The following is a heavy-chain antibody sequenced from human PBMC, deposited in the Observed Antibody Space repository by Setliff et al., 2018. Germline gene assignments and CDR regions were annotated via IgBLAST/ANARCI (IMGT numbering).Heavy chain of an antibody. D-gene: IGHD3-22*01. CDR1: GGSFSGYY. CDR2: INHSGGT. Sequence: LSLTCAVYGGSFSGYYWSWIRQPPGKGLEWIGEINHSGGTNYNPSLKSRVTISVDTSKNQFSLKLSSVTAADTAVYYCARGKERITMIVVVTSGAFDFWGQGTMVTVSS. V-gene: IGHV4-34*01. CDR3: ARGKERITMIVVVTSGAFDF. J-gene: IGHJ3*01.